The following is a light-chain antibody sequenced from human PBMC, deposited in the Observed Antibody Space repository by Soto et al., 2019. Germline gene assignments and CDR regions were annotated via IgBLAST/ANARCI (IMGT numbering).Light chain of an antibody. CDR2: EGS. V-gene: IGLV2-23*01. Sequence: QSALTQPASVSGSPGQSITISCTGTSSDVGSSNLVSWYQQHPGKAPKVMIFEGSQRPSGVSHRFSGSKSGNTASLTISGIQAEDEADYYCCSFASSRTYVFGTGTKLTVL. CDR1: SSDVGSSNL. CDR3: CSFASSRTYV. J-gene: IGLJ1*01.